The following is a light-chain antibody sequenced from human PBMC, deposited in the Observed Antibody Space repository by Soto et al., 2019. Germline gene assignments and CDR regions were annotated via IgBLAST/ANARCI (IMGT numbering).Light chain of an antibody. CDR3: QQKGA. CDR2: KAS. V-gene: IGKV1-5*03. J-gene: IGKJ1*01. CDR1: QSISSW. Sequence: DIQMTQTPYTLSASVGDTVTFPCRASQSISSWLAWYQQKPGKAPKLLIYKASSLESGVPSRFSGSGSGTEFTLTISSLQPDDFATYYCQQKGAFGQGTKVDI.